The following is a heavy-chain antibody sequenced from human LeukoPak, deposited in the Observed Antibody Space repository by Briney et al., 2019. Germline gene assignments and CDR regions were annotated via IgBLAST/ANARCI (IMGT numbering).Heavy chain of an antibody. J-gene: IGHJ4*02. CDR2: INSDGSSK. D-gene: IGHD3-22*01. CDR3: TMGHYDSSGYAHFDH. Sequence: GGSLRLSCAASGFTFSTYWMHWVRQAPGKGLVWVSRINSDGSSKDYADSVKGRFTITRDNAKNTLYLQMNSLRVEDTAVFYCTMGHYDSSGYAHFDHWGQGTLVTVSS. V-gene: IGHV3-74*01. CDR1: GFTFSTYW.